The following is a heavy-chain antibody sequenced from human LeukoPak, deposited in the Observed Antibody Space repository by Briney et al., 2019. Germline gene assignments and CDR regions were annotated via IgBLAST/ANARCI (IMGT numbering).Heavy chain of an antibody. CDR2: IYYSGST. V-gene: IGHV4-31*03. Sequence: PSETLSLTCTVSGGSISSGGYYWSWIRQHPGKGLEWIGYIYYSGSTYYNPSLKSRVTISVDTSKNQFSLKLSSVTAADTAVYYCVRASGAAAPDWFDPWGQGTLVTVSS. CDR3: VRASGAAAPDWFDP. J-gene: IGHJ5*02. D-gene: IGHD6-13*01. CDR1: GGSISSGGYY.